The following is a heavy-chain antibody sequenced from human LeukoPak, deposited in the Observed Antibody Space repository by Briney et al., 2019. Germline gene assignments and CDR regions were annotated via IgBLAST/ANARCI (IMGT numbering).Heavy chain of an antibody. CDR2: VIPIFFPA. Sequence: SVTVSCKASRGTFSSYAISWLRQAPGQRLEWTGGVIPIFFPANYAQKFHGRVTITADKSTSTAYMELSSLRSEDTAVYYCTLEAPYYYCGMDVWGKGTTVTVSS. J-gene: IGHJ6*04. CDR1: RGTFSSYA. V-gene: IGHV1-69*06. D-gene: IGHD1-1*01. CDR3: TLEAPYYYCGMDV.